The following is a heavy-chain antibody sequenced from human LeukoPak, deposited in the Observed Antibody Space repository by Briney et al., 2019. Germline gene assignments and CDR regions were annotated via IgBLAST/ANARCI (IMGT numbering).Heavy chain of an antibody. CDR1: GGSFSGYY. Sequence: PSETLSLTCTVYGGSFSGYYWSWIRQPPGKGLEWIGEINHSGSTNYNPSLKSRVTISVDTSKNQFSLKLSSVTAADTAVYYCAREGRLVRAFDYWGQGTLVTVSS. V-gene: IGHV4-34*01. J-gene: IGHJ4*02. CDR2: INHSGST. D-gene: IGHD6-19*01. CDR3: AREGRLVRAFDY.